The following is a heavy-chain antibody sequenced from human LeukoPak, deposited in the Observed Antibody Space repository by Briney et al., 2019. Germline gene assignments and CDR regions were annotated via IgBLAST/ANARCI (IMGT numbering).Heavy chain of an antibody. CDR1: GFTFSDYY. CDR2: ISSSGNTK. J-gene: IGHJ4*02. D-gene: IGHD1-20*01. Sequence: GGSLRLACAASGFTFSDYYMSWIRQAPGKGLEWVSYISSSGNTKYFADSVKGRFTISRDNAKNSLYLQMNSLRAEDTAVYYCARLLAYNSGGEAFDHWGQGTLVTVSS. CDR3: ARLLAYNSGGEAFDH. V-gene: IGHV3-11*04.